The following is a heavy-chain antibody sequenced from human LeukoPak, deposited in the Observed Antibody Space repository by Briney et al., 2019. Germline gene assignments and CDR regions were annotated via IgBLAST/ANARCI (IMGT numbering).Heavy chain of an antibody. CDR2: ISAYNGDA. V-gene: IGHV1-18*01. J-gene: IGHJ4*02. CDR1: GYTFTNYG. CDR3: AGRNTSSWSPFDF. D-gene: IGHD6-13*01. Sequence: GASVKVSCKASGYTFTNYGISWVRQAPGQGLEWMGWISAYNGDANYAQKLQGRVTMTTDTSTSTAYMELRSPRSDDTGIYYCAGRNTSSWSPFDFWGQGTLVTVSS.